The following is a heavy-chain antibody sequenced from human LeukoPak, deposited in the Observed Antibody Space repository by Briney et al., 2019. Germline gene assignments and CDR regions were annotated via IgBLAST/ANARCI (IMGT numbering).Heavy chain of an antibody. CDR3: ARGYYDILTGYSQPLDY. CDR2: IYYSGST. V-gene: IGHV4-39*07. J-gene: IGHJ4*02. D-gene: IGHD3-9*01. CDR1: GGSISSSSYY. Sequence: SETLSLTCTVSGGSISSSSYYWGWIRQPPGKGLEWIGSIYYSGSTYYNPSLKSRVTISVDTSKNQLSLKLSSVTAADTAVYYCARGYYDILTGYSQPLDYWGQGTLVTVSS.